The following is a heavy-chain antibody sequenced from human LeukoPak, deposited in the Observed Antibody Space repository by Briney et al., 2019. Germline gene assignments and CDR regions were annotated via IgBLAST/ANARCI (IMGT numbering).Heavy chain of an antibody. CDR3: ARVAYDSSGYYHYYFDY. Sequence: PGGSLRLSCGASGFKFEHYAMHWVRQAPGKGLEWVSGISWNGDTIGYADSVKGRFTIFRDNVRNSLSLQMTSLRTEDTALYYCARVAYDSSGYYHYYFDYWGQGTLVTVSS. D-gene: IGHD3-22*01. CDR1: GFKFEHYA. J-gene: IGHJ4*02. CDR2: ISWNGDTI. V-gene: IGHV3-9*01.